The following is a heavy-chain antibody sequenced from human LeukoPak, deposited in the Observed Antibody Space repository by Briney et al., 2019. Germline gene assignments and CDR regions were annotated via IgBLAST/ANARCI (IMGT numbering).Heavy chain of an antibody. J-gene: IGHJ3*02. D-gene: IGHD2-15*01. CDR1: GGTFSSYA. V-gene: IGHV1-69*04. CDR2: IIPILGIA. CDR3: ARGVGAAPEAFDI. Sequence: SVKVSCKASGGTFSSYAISWVRQAPGQGLEWMGRIIPILGIANYAQKFQGRVTITTDESTSTAYMELSSLRSEDTAVYYCARGVGAAPEAFDIWGQGTMVTVSS.